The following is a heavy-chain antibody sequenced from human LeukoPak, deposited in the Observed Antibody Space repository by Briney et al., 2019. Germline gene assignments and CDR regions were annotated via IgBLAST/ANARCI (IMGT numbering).Heavy chain of an antibody. CDR3: ARDDLRSDWFDP. V-gene: IGHV4-39*07. CDR2: IDYSGTT. CDR1: GGSISSRSYS. Sequence: SETLSLTCSVSGGSISSRSYSWGWIRQPPGKGLEWIGNIDYSGTTYYTPSLKSRVTISVDTSKNQFSLRLSSVAAADTAVYYCARDDLRSDWFDPWGQGTLVIVSS. J-gene: IGHJ5*02.